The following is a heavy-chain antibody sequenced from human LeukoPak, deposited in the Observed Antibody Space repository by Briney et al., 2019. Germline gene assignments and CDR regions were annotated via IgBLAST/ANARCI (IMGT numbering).Heavy chain of an antibody. J-gene: IGHJ3*02. CDR1: GLTFSNAW. CDR2: IKSKTDGGTT. Sequence: GGSLRLSCTASGLTFSNAWMSWVRQAPGKGLEWVGRIKSKTDGGTTDYGAPVKGRFIISRDDSKNTLYLQMNGLKIEDTAVYYCITDPGEWEPIWGQGTTVTVSS. CDR3: ITDPGEWEPI. D-gene: IGHD1-26*01. V-gene: IGHV3-15*01.